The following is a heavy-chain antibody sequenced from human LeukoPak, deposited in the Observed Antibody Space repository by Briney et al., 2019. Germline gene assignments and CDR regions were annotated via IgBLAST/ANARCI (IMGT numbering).Heavy chain of an antibody. CDR2: ISYDGSNE. D-gene: IGHD3-10*01. CDR3: ATKAITMIRGADFDN. Sequence: GRSLRLSCAASGFTFSNYGMHWVRQAPGKGPEWVAVISYDGSNEYYADSVKGRFTISRDNSKNTLYLQMNSLRGEDTAVYYCATKAITMIRGADFDNWGQGTLVTVSS. V-gene: IGHV3-30*03. CDR1: GFTFSNYG. J-gene: IGHJ4*02.